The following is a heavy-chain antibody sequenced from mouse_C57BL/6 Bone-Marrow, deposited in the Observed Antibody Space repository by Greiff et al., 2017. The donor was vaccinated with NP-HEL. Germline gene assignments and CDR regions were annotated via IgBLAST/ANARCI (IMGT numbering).Heavy chain of an antibody. D-gene: IGHD2-4*01. V-gene: IGHV5-4*01. CDR2: ISDGGSYT. Sequence: DVHLVESGGGLVKPGGSLKLSCAASGFTFSSYAMSWVRQTPEKRLEWVATISDGGSYTYYPDNVKGRFTISRDNAKNNLYLQMSHLKSEDTAMYYCARDGRLRRAMDYWGQGTSVTVSS. CDR1: GFTFSSYA. J-gene: IGHJ4*01. CDR3: ARDGRLRRAMDY.